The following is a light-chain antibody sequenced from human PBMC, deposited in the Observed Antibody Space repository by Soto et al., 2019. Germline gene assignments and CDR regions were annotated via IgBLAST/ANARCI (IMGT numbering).Light chain of an antibody. CDR3: AAWDDSLSGVV. J-gene: IGLJ3*02. V-gene: IGLV1-47*01. Sequence: QLVLTQPPSASGTPGQRVTISCSGSISNLGSNFIYWYQQLPGAAPKLLISRNNERPSGVPGRFSGSKSGTSASLAISGLRSEDEADYHCAAWDDSLSGVVFGGGTQLTVL. CDR2: RNN. CDR1: ISNLGSNF.